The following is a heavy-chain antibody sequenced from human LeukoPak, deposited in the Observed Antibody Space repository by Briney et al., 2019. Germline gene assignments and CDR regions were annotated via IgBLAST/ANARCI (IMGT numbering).Heavy chain of an antibody. CDR3: ARVGAINWFDP. V-gene: IGHV3-53*05. CDR1: GFTVSSNY. D-gene: IGHD1-26*01. J-gene: IGHJ5*02. Sequence: GGSLRLSCAASGFTVSSNYMSWVRQAPGKGLEWVSVISGSGGTTSYAGSVKGRFTISRDNAKNSLYLQMNSLRAEDTALYYCARVGAINWFDPWGQGTLVTVSS. CDR2: ISGSGGTT.